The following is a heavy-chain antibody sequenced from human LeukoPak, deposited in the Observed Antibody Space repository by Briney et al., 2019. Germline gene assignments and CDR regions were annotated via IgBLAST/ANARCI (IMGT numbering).Heavy chain of an antibody. CDR3: AKDRLGGIQLWTLDY. D-gene: IGHD5-18*01. CDR2: IRYDGSNK. J-gene: IGHJ4*02. CDR1: GFTFSSYA. Sequence: SGGSLRLSCAASGFTFSSYAMSWVRQAPGKGLEWVAFIRYDGSNKYYADSVKGRFTISRDNSKNTLYLQMNSLRAEDTAVYYCAKDRLGGIQLWTLDYWGQGTLVTVSS. V-gene: IGHV3-30*02.